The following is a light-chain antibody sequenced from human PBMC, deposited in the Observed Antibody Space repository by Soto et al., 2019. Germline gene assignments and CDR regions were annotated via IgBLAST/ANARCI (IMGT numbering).Light chain of an antibody. CDR2: DAS. J-gene: IGKJ4*01. CDR1: QDISNY. Sequence: DIQMTQSPSSLSASVGDRVTITCQASQDISNYLNWYQQKPGKATKLLIYDASNLETGVPSRFSGSGSGTEFTFNISSLQPEDIATYYCKQYDNLPLTVGGGTKVEIK. CDR3: KQYDNLPLT. V-gene: IGKV1-33*01.